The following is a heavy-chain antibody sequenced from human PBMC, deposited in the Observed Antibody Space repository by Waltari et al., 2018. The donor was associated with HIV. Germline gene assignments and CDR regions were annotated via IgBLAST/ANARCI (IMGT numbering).Heavy chain of an antibody. CDR3: AREALYDSSGYYFDY. J-gene: IGHJ4*02. CDR1: GLTFNIYW. V-gene: IGHV3-7*01. CDR2: IKQEESEK. Sequence: EVQLVESGGGLVQPGGSLSLPCAASGLTFNIYWMTWGGQAPGKGLEWVANIKQEESEKYYVDSLKGRFTISRDNAKNSLFLQMNSLRVEDTAVYYCAREALYDSSGYYFDYWGQGTLVTVSS. D-gene: IGHD3-22*01.